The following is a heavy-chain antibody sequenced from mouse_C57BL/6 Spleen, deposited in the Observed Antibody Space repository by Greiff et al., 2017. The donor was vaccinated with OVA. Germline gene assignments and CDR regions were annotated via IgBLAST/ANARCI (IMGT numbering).Heavy chain of an antibody. CDR1: GYTFTSYW. J-gene: IGHJ4*01. V-gene: IGHV1-52*01. Sequence: QVQLPQPGAELVRPGSSVKLSCKASGYTFTSYWMHWVKQRPIQGLEWIGNIDPSDSETHYNQKFKDKATLTVDKSSSTAYMQLSSLTSEDSAVYYCAMSTTAAMDYWGQGTSVTVSS. D-gene: IGHD1-2*01. CDR3: AMSTTAAMDY. CDR2: IDPSDSET.